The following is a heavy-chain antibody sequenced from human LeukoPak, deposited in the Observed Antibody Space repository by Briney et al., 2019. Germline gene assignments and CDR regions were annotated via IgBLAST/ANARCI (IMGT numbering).Heavy chain of an antibody. D-gene: IGHD2-2*02. V-gene: IGHV3-23*01. J-gene: IGHJ4*02. CDR2: ISGSGGST. CDR1: GFTFSSYA. CDR3: ATSPPHPGYCSSTSCYTH. Sequence: GGSLRLSCAASGFTFSSYAMSWVRQAPGKGLEWVSAISGSGGSTYYADSVKGRFTISRDNSKNTLYLQMNSLRAEDTAVYYCATSPPHPGYCSSTSCYTHWGQGTLVTVSS.